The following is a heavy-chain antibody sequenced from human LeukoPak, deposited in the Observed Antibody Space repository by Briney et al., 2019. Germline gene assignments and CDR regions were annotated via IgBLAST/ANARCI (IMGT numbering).Heavy chain of an antibody. CDR3: ARDGENCSSTSCQDPHLFDPWGQGTLVT. V-gene: IGHV1-2*02. Sequence: ASVKVSCKASGYTFTGYYMHWVRQAPGQGLEWMGWINPNSGGTNYAQKFQGRVTMTRDTSISTAYMELSRLRSDDTAVYYCARDGENCSSTSCQDPHLFDPWGQGTLVTWGQGTLVTVSS. CDR1: GYTFTGYY. J-gene: IGHJ4*02. D-gene: IGHD2-2*01. CDR2: INPNSGGT.